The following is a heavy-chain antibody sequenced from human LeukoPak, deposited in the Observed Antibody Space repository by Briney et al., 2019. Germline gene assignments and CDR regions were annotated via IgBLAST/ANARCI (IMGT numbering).Heavy chain of an antibody. CDR3: AKSKSIAARPGYYYMDV. J-gene: IGHJ6*03. Sequence: GGSLRLSCTASGFTFGDYAMHWVRQAPGKGLEWVAVISYDGSNKYYADSVKGRFTISRDNSKNTLYLQMSSLRAEDTAVYYCAKSKSIAARPGYYYMDVWGKGTTVTVSS. V-gene: IGHV3-30-3*02. CDR2: ISYDGSNK. CDR1: GFTFGDYA. D-gene: IGHD6-6*01.